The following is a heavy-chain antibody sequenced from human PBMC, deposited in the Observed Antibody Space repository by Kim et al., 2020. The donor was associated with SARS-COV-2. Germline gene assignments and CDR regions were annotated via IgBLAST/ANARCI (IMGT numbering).Heavy chain of an antibody. CDR3: ALSAEAGWFDP. D-gene: IGHD2-2*01. Sequence: GESLKISCKGSGYSFTSYWIGWVRQMPGKGPEWMGIIYPGYSDTRYSPSFQGQVTIPADKSISTAYLQWSSLKASDTAMYYCALSAEAGWFDPWGQGTLVTVSS. V-gene: IGHV5-51*01. CDR1: GYSFTSYW. J-gene: IGHJ5*02. CDR2: IYPGYSDT.